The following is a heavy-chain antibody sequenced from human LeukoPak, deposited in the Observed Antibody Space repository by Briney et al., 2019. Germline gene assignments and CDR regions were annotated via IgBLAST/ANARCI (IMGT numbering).Heavy chain of an antibody. D-gene: IGHD3-10*01. J-gene: IGHJ4*02. CDR2: INPNSGGT. V-gene: IGHV1-2*02. CDR1: GYTFTGYY. CDR3: ARAVQYCGSGSHDY. Sequence: ASVKVSCKASGYTFTGYYMHWVRQAPGQGLEWMGWINPNSGGTNYAQKFQGRVTMTRDTSISTAYMELSRLRSDDTAMYYCARAVQYCGSGSHDYWGQGTLVTVSS.